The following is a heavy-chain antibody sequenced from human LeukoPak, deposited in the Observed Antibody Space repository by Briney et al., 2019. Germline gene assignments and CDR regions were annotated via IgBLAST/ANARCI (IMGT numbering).Heavy chain of an antibody. CDR3: AKGAEIDL. CDR2: VTGPGDTT. J-gene: IGHJ5*02. CDR1: GFTITNYA. V-gene: IGHV3-23*01. Sequence: GGSLRLSCATSGFTITNYAMNWVRQAPGKGLEWVSAVTGPGDTTYYADSVKGRFFMSREDSKTTVYLQMNSLRAEDTAIYYCAKGAEIDLWGQGTLVTVSS. D-gene: IGHD3-16*01.